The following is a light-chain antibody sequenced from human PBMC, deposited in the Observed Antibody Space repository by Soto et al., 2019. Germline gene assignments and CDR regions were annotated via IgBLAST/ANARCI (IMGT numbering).Light chain of an antibody. V-gene: IGKV3-15*01. CDR2: GAS. Sequence: EIVMTQSPATQSLSPGERVTLSCRASESLSTYLAWYQQKPGQAPRLLIYGASTKATGIPARFSGSGSATYFTLTISSLQSEDFVVYYWQRYNDSPFTFGQGTKLEI. CDR1: ESLSTY. CDR3: QRYNDSPFT. J-gene: IGKJ2*01.